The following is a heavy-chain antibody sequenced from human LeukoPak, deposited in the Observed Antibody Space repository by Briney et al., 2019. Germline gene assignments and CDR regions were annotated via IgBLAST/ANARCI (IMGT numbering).Heavy chain of an antibody. CDR2: LDTTGAST. J-gene: IGHJ4*02. CDR3: AKDQAWFGELLRAYFDY. V-gene: IGHV3-23*01. CDR1: GFFFSNNA. D-gene: IGHD3-10*01. Sequence: GGSLRLSCAASGFFFSNNAMSWVRQAPGKGLEWVSSLDTTGASTFFADSVRGRFIVSRDNSKNTLYLQMSSLRVEDTAVYYCAKDQAWFGELLRAYFDYWGQGTLVTVSS.